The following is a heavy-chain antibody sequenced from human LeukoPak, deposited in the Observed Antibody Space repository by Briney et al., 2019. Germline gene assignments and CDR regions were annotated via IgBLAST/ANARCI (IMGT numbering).Heavy chain of an antibody. J-gene: IGHJ3*02. V-gene: IGHV3-21*01. D-gene: IGHD6-19*01. CDR2: ISSSSSYI. CDR1: GFTFSSYS. CDR3: ARGGVAVAGMAAFDI. Sequence: PGGSLRLSCAASGFTFSSYSMNWVRQAPGKGLEWVSSISSSSSYIYYADSVKGRFTISRDNAKNSLYLQMNSLRAEDTAVYYCARGGVAVAGMAAFDIWGQGTMVTVSS.